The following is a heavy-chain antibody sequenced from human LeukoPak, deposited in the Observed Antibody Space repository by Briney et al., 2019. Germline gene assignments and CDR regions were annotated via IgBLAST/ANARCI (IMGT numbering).Heavy chain of an antibody. J-gene: IGHJ4*01. CDR2: LRSGGGTT. CDR1: EFPLRKYA. V-gene: IGHV3-23*01. D-gene: IGHD4-23*01. Sequence: GGALSLSGAGTEFPLRKYALGSTRPSPGAGLEGVTELRSGGGTTSYADSVKGRFTISRDKSQSTLYLQMNSLRVEDTAVYYCAKDRDGGSNARGKGFDYWGHGTLVTVSS. CDR3: AKDRDGGSNARGKGFDY.